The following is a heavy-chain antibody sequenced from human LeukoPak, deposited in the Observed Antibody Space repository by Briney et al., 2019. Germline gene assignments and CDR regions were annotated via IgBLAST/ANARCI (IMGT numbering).Heavy chain of an antibody. V-gene: IGHV1-69*13. Sequence: ASVKVSCKASGGTFSSYAISWVRQAPGQGLEWMGGIIPMFGTANYAQRFQGRVTITADESSSTAYMELSSLRSEDTAVYYCARTGDDSSGYYGSSLDYWGQGTLVTVSS. CDR2: IIPMFGTA. CDR3: ARTGDDSSGYYGSSLDY. J-gene: IGHJ4*02. D-gene: IGHD3-22*01. CDR1: GGTFSSYA.